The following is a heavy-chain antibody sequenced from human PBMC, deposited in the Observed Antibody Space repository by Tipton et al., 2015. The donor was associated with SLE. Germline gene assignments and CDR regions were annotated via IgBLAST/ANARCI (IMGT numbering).Heavy chain of an antibody. Sequence: LRLSCTVSGGSISNYYWSWIRQPAGKGLEWIGRIYTSGSTNYNPSLKSRVTMSVDTPKNQFSLKLSSVTAADTAVYYCARGAPRAFDIWGQGTMVTVSS. CDR3: ARGAPRAFDI. J-gene: IGHJ3*02. CDR2: IYTSGST. V-gene: IGHV4-4*07. CDR1: GGSISNYY.